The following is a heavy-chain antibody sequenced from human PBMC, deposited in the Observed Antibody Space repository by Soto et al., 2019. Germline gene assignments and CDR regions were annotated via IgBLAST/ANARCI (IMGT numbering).Heavy chain of an antibody. CDR3: ARDPGRALAVD. Sequence: ASETLSLTCAVYGGSFSGYYWSWIRQPPGKGLEWIGEVNHTGTTNYNPSLKSRVSISVDTSKNQFSLQVSSVTAADTAIYYCARDPGRALAVDWGEGTLVTVSS. CDR2: VNHTGTT. J-gene: IGHJ4*02. V-gene: IGHV4-34*01. CDR1: GGSFSGYY. D-gene: IGHD6-19*01.